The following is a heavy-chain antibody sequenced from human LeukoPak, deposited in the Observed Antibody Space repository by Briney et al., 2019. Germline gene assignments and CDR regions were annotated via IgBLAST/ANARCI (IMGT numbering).Heavy chain of an antibody. J-gene: IGHJ4*02. Sequence: ASVKLSCKASGYTLISYYMHWVRHAPGQGLEWMGIINPSGGSTSYAQQFQGRVTMTRATSTSTVYMELSSLRSEDPAVYYCARTGGYSYGDSGHFDYWGQGTLVTVSS. CDR2: INPSGGST. CDR1: GYTLISYY. CDR3: ARTGGYSYGDSGHFDY. V-gene: IGHV1-46*01. D-gene: IGHD5-18*01.